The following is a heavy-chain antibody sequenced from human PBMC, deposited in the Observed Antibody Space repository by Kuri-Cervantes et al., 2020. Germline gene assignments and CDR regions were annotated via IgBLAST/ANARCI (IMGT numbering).Heavy chain of an antibody. V-gene: IGHV3-30*19. CDR1: GFTFRSNG. J-gene: IGHJ4*02. Sequence: GGSLRLSCAASGFTFRSNGMHWVRQAPGKGLEWVAVISYDGSNKYYADSVKGRFTISRDNSKNTLYLQMNSLRAEDTAVYYCANIVVVPAAIPADYWGQGTLVTVSS. CDR3: ANIVVVPAAIPADY. CDR2: ISYDGSNK. D-gene: IGHD2-2*02.